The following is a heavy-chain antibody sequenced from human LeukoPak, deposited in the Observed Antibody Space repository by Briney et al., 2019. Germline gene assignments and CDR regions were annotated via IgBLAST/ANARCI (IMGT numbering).Heavy chain of an antibody. V-gene: IGHV5-51*01. CDR1: GYSFTSYW. Sequence: GESLKISCKGSGYSFTSYWIGWVRQMPGKGLEWMGIIYPGDSDTRYSPSFQGQVTISADKSISTAYLQWSSLKASDTAVYYCARRSAAAGPLYYFDYWGQGTLVTVSS. D-gene: IGHD6-13*01. CDR3: ARRSAAAGPLYYFDY. J-gene: IGHJ4*02. CDR2: IYPGDSDT.